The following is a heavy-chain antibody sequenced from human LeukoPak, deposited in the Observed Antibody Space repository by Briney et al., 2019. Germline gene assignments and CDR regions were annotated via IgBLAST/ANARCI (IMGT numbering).Heavy chain of an antibody. CDR2: INHSGST. Sequence: PSETLSLTCAVYGGSFSGYYWSWIRQPPGKGLEWIGEINHSGSTNYNPSLKSRVTISVDTSKNQFSLKLSSVTAADTAVYYCATSPYYYGSGSYPFDNWGQGTLVTVSS. D-gene: IGHD3-10*01. CDR3: ATSPYYYGSGSYPFDN. CDR1: GGSFSGYY. V-gene: IGHV4-34*01. J-gene: IGHJ4*02.